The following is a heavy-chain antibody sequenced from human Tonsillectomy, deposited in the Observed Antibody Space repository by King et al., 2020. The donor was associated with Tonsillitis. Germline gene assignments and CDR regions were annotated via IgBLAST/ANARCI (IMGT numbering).Heavy chain of an antibody. CDR1: KIKLRRNE. V-gene: IGHV3-23*03. Sequence: EEGGGGGESGGGVRVEEEEEKIKLRRNELKWVRKAKENRMERKKNIYNNGSTTHYADSVKGRFIISRDNSKNTLFLQMNSLRAEDTAIYYCAGASSGSSAWGLKYWGQGTLVTVSS. CDR2: IYNNGSTT. CDR3: AGASSGSSAWGLKY. J-gene: IGHJ4*02. D-gene: IGHD3-22*01.